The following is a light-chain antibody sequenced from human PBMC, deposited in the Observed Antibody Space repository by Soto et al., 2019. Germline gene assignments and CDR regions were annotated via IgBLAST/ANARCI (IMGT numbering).Light chain of an antibody. V-gene: IGLV2-23*01. CDR3: CSYAGSSTHVV. Sequence: QSALTQPASVSGSPGQSITISCTGTSSDVGSYNLVPWYQQHPGKAPKLMIYEGSKRPSGVSNRFSGSKSGNTASLTISGLQAEYEADYYCCSYAGSSTHVVFGGGTKVTVL. J-gene: IGLJ2*01. CDR1: SSDVGSYNL. CDR2: EGS.